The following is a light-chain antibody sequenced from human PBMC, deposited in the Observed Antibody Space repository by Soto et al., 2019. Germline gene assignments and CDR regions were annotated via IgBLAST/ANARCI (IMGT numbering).Light chain of an antibody. Sequence: EIVLTQSPGTLSLSPGERATLSCRASQSVSSYLAWYQQKPGQAPRLLIYGASSRAIGIPDRFSGGGSGTDFTLTISRLEPEDFAVYYCQQYGSSSRTFGQGTKVEVK. V-gene: IGKV3-20*01. CDR2: GAS. J-gene: IGKJ1*01. CDR3: QQYGSSSRT. CDR1: QSVSSY.